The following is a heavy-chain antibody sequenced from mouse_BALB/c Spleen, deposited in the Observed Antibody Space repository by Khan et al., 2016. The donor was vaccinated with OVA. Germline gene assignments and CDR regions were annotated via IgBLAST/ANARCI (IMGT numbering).Heavy chain of an antibody. CDR1: GYSITSDYA. Sequence: VQLLESGPGLVKPSQSLSLTCTVTGYSITSDYAWNWIRQFPGNKLEWMGYISYSGSTSYNPSLKSRTSITRDTSKNQFFLQLNSVTTEDTATYYCARSIMANWGQGTTLTVSS. J-gene: IGHJ2*01. V-gene: IGHV3-2*02. CDR2: ISYSGST. CDR3: ARSIMAN.